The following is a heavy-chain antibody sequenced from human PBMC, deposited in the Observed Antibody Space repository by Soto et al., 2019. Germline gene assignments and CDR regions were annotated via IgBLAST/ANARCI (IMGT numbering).Heavy chain of an antibody. J-gene: IGHJ4*02. CDR2: IIPIFGTA. V-gene: IGHV1-69*06. Sequence: SVKVSCKASGGTFSSYASSWVRQAPGQGLEWMGGIIPIFGTANYAQKFQGRVTITADKSTSTAYMELSSLRSEDTAVYYCAQARKYDSSGYYSSHFDYWGQGTLVTVSS. CDR3: AQARKYDSSGYYSSHFDY. CDR1: GGTFSSYA. D-gene: IGHD3-22*01.